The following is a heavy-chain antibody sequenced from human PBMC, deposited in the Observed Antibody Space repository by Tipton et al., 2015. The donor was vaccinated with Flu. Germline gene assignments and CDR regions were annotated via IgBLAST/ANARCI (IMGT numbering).Heavy chain of an antibody. CDR3: AKSGGFDS. D-gene: IGHD1-26*01. Sequence: SLRLSCAASGFSFSSYGMHWVRQAPGKGLEWVAALSHDGSSKYYGDSVRGRFTISRDNSKNALFLQMDSLRTEDTAVFYCAKSGGFDSWNQGALVIVSS. V-gene: IGHV3-30*18. CDR2: LSHDGSSK. J-gene: IGHJ4*02. CDR1: GFSFSSYG.